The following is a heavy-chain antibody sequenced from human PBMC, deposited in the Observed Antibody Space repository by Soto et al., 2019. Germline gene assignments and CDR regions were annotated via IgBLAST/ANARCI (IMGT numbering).Heavy chain of an antibody. CDR1: GGSISSGSYY. D-gene: IGHD3-3*01. Sequence: QLQLQESGPGLVKPSETLSLTCTDSGGSISSGSYYWGWIRQPPGKGLEWIGSIYYSGSTYYNPSLKSRVTISVDTSKNQFSLKLSSVTAADTAVYYCARHRRFLEWLLPYYYGMDVWGQGTTVTVSS. V-gene: IGHV4-39*01. J-gene: IGHJ6*02. CDR2: IYYSGST. CDR3: ARHRRFLEWLLPYYYGMDV.